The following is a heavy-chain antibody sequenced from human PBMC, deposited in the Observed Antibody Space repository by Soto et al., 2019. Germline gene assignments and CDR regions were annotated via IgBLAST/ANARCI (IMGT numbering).Heavy chain of an antibody. V-gene: IGHV4-59*01. Sequence: PSETLSLTCTVSGGSISSYYWSWIRQPPGKGLEWIGYIYYSGSTNYNPSLKSRVTISVDTSKNQFSLKLSFVTAADTAVYYCTKAPKAAATNNWFDPWGQGTLVTVSS. D-gene: IGHD6-13*01. CDR1: GGSISSYY. J-gene: IGHJ5*02. CDR2: IYYSGST. CDR3: TKAPKAAATNNWFDP.